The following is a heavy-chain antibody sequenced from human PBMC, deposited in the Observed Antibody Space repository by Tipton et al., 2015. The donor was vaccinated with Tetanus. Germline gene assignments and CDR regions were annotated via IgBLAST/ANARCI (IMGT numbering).Heavy chain of an antibody. CDR1: GDSISSFY. CDR3: ARPSTTVTPRAFDV. J-gene: IGHJ3*01. D-gene: IGHD4-17*01. Sequence: TLSLTCSVSGDSISSFYWSWIRQPPGKGLEWLAYISSSGSTNSNYSLKSRITMSRDTSKNQFSLKLTSVTAADAAVYYCARPSTTVTPRAFDVWGQGTMVTVSS. CDR2: ISSSGST. V-gene: IGHV4-59*08.